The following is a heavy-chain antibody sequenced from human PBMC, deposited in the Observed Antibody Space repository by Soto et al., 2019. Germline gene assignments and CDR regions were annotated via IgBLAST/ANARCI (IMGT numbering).Heavy chain of an antibody. J-gene: IGHJ5*02. CDR3: ARLRIATNNYKWFDP. V-gene: IGHV4-31*03. CDR2: IYGTGAV. CDR1: GAALNIGNYY. Sequence: PSDTRSRTCSVSGAALNIGNYYWSWIRQVPGKALEWLGHIYGTGAVHYNPFLRDRITISQDTSERQFSLTLRLVTAADTAVYYCARLRIATNNYKWFDPWGQGTLVTVSS. D-gene: IGHD2-21*01.